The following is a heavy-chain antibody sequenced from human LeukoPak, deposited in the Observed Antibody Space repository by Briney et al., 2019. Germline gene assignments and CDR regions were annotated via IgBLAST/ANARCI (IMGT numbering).Heavy chain of an antibody. J-gene: IGHJ4*02. Sequence: HPGGSLRLSCAASGFTFSSYSMNWVRQAPGKGLEWISYISSSGSTISYADSVKGRFTISRDNAKNSLYLQMNSLRAEDTAVYYCARVGFWYDSSGYSIDYWGQGTLVTVSS. V-gene: IGHV3-48*01. CDR1: GFTFSSYS. D-gene: IGHD3-22*01. CDR2: ISSSGSTI. CDR3: ARVGFWYDSSGYSIDY.